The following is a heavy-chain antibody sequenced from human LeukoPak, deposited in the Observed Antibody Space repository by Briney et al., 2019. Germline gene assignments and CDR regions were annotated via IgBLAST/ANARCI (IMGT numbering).Heavy chain of an antibody. CDR3: ARGSYSSSWYAFDY. J-gene: IGHJ4*02. D-gene: IGHD6-13*01. V-gene: IGHV1-3*02. Sequence: FHDRVTITRDTSANTAYVELTSLKSEDMAVYYCARGSYSSSWYAFDYWGQGTLVTVSS.